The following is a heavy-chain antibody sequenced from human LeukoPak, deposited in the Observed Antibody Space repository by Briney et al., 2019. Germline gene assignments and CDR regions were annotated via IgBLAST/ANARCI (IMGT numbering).Heavy chain of an antibody. CDR2: INPDGSGQ. CDR1: GFSMSIHW. J-gene: IGHJ4*02. Sequence: GGSLRLSCVVSGFSMSIHWMSWVRQAPGKGLEWVADINPDGSGQYLVDSVKGRFTISRDNAKNLQFLQMNYLRVEDTAVYYCIGTGTHSYWGQGTLVTVSS. V-gene: IGHV3-7*01. D-gene: IGHD3-10*01. CDR3: IGTGTHSY.